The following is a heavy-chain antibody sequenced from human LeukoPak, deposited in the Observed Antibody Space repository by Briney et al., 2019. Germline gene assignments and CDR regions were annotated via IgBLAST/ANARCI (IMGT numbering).Heavy chain of an antibody. V-gene: IGHV3-48*03. J-gene: IGHJ3*02. Sequence: GGSLRLSCAASGFTSSAYDMNWVRQAPGEGLEWVSHITSSGSTIYYADSVKGRFTISRDNAKNSLYLQMNSLRAEDTAVYYCARPGYSSSWSAFDIWGQGTMVTVSS. D-gene: IGHD6-13*01. CDR3: ARPGYSSSWSAFDI. CDR2: ITSSGSTI. CDR1: GFTSSAYD.